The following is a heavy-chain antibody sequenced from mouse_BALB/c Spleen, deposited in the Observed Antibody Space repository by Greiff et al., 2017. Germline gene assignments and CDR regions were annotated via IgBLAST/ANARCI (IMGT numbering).Heavy chain of an antibody. J-gene: IGHJ4*01. CDR2: IWAGGST. Sequence: VKLMESGPGLVAPSQSLSITCTVSGFSLTSYGVHWVRQPPGKGLEWLGVIWAGGSTNYNSALMSRLSISKDNSKSQVFLKMNSLQTDDTAMYYCARDKGGTATGAMDYWGQGTSVTVSS. D-gene: IGHD1-2*01. CDR1: GFSLTSYG. V-gene: IGHV2-9*02. CDR3: ARDKGGTATGAMDY.